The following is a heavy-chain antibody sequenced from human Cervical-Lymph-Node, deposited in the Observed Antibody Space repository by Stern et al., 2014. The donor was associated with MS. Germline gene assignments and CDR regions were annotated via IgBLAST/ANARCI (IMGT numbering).Heavy chain of an antibody. J-gene: IGHJ4*02. V-gene: IGHV4-30-4*01. D-gene: IGHD6-6*01. Sequence: QLQLQESGPGLVKPSQTLSLTCTVSGDSISSGDYYWSWFRQPPGKGLEWIGFIFYTGSTYYNPSLKSRLTISVDTSKNTFSLRLDSVTAADTAVYYCARGRSIFDAWGQGTLVAVSS. CDR2: IFYTGST. CDR1: GDSISSGDYY. CDR3: ARGRSIFDA.